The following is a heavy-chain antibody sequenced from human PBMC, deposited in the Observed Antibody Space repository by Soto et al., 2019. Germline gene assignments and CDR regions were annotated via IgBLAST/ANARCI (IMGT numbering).Heavy chain of an antibody. D-gene: IGHD3-10*01. CDR2: ISSDGNDK. CDR3: AKGSFSPLHFLDL. J-gene: IGHJ5*02. Sequence: QVQLVESGGGVVQPGRSLRLSCAASAFTFSNYGMHWVRQAPGKGLEWVTTISSDGNDKYYADSVRGRFTISRDNSKNTLDLQMYGLRPEDRAGYYGAKGSFSPLHFLDLWGQGTLVTVSS. CDR1: AFTFSNYG. V-gene: IGHV3-30*18.